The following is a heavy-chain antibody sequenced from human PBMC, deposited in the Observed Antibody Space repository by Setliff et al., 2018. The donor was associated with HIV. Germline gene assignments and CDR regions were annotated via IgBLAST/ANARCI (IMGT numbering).Heavy chain of an antibody. J-gene: IGHJ4*02. CDR3: ARVYCSISTCDDEYFFDY. CDR1: GYTFTSYY. CDR2: MNPNGRST. Sequence: ASVKVSCKASGYTFTSYYIHWLRQVPGQGLEWMGVMNPNGRSTDFAQKFQGRLSLTTDTSTNTVYLELNSLRSDDTAVYYCARVYCSISTCDDEYFFDYWGQGALVTVSS. D-gene: IGHD2-15*01. V-gene: IGHV1-46*01.